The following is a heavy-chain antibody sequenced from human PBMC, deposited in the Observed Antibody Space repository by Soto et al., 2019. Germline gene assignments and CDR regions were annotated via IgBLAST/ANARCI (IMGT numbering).Heavy chain of an antibody. CDR2: IRRDGREK. D-gene: IGHD3-22*01. J-gene: IGHJ4*02. CDR1: GFTFNNFW. CDR3: VRTLGEDDSNSRYRPFDH. Sequence: PGGSLRLSCGVSGFTFNNFWMSWVRQAPGKGPEWAANIRRDGREKFFVDSVKGRFTISRDNAKNSLYLEMNSLRAEDTAVYYCVRTLGEDDSNSRYRPFDHWGQGTVVTFSS. V-gene: IGHV3-7*01.